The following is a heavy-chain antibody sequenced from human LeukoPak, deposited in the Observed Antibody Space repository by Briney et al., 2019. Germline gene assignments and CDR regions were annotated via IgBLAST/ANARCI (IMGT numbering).Heavy chain of an antibody. V-gene: IGHV4-39*07. CDR1: GGTISSSSYY. J-gene: IGHJ5*02. CDR3: ARRLWYYYGSGSYYKRGFDP. CDR2: INHSGST. Sequence: SETLSLTCTVSGGTISSSSYYWGWIRQPPGKRLEWIGEINHSGSTNYNPSLKSRVTISVDTSKNQFSLKLSSVTAADTAVYYCARRLWYYYGSGSYYKRGFDPWGQGTLVTVSS. D-gene: IGHD3-10*01.